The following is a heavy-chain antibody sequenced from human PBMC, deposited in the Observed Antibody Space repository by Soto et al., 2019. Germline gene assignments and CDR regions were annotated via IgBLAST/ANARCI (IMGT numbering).Heavy chain of an antibody. CDR1: GYTFTIYG. D-gene: IGHD2-15*01. V-gene: IGHV1-18*01. J-gene: IGHJ4*02. CDR2: ISSYNGDT. CDR3: ARGPYCSGGTCYSQFFDY. Sequence: GPSVKVSCKGSGYTFTIYGISWVRQAPGQGLEWMGWISSYNGDTNYAQKLQDRVSMTADTSTGTAYMELRSLRSDDTAMYYCARGPYCSGGTCYSQFFDYWGQGTLVTVSS.